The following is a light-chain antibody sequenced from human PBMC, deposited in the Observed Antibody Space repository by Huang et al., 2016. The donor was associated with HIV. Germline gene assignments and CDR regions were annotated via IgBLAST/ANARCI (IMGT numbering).Light chain of an antibody. J-gene: IGKJ2*01. Sequence: DILMTQSPSSLSASVGDRVTITCRASQSVSTYLNWYQQKPGKAPKLLIYAASSLQSWVPSRCSGSGSGTDFTLTISSLQPDDFATYYCQQSYSTPFYTFGQGTKLEIK. CDR1: QSVSTY. V-gene: IGKV1-39*01. CDR3: QQSYSTPFYT. CDR2: AAS.